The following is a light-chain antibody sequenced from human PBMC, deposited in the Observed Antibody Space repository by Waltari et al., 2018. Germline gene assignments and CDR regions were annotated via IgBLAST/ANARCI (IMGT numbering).Light chain of an antibody. V-gene: IGLV2-14*01. J-gene: IGLJ2*01. Sequence: QSALTQPASVSASPGQSITISCTGTSSAIGSFNFVSWSQLHPGKAPKLIIYDVTNRPSGVSTRFSGSKSANTASLTISGLQAEDEADYYCSSYTTSSTVTFGGGTKLTVL. CDR1: SSAIGSFNF. CDR3: SSYTTSSTVT. CDR2: DVT.